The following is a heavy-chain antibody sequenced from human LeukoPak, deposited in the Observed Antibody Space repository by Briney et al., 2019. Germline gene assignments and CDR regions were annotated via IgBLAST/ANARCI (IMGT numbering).Heavy chain of an antibody. Sequence: PGGSLRLSCAASGFTFDDCGMSWVRQAPGKGLEWVSGINWNGGSTGYADSVKGRFTTSRDNAKNSLYLQMNSLRAEDTALYYCARVGLVVAATDEYFQHWGQGTLVTVSS. D-gene: IGHD2-15*01. J-gene: IGHJ1*01. CDR1: GFTFDDCG. CDR2: INWNGGST. V-gene: IGHV3-20*04. CDR3: ARVGLVVAATDEYFQH.